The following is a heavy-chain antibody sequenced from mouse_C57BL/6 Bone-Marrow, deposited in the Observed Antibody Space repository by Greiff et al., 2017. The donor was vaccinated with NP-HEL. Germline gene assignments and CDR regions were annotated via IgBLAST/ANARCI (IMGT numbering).Heavy chain of an antibody. D-gene: IGHD2-4*01. Sequence: VQGVESGAELVRPGASVTLSCKASGYTFTDYEMHWVKQTPVHGLEWIGAIDPETGGTAYNQKFKGKAILTADKSSSTAYMELRSLTSEDSAVYYCTSYEYDGGYAVDYWGQGTSVTVSS. CDR3: TSYEYDGGYAVDY. CDR2: IDPETGGT. J-gene: IGHJ4*01. CDR1: GYTFTDYE. V-gene: IGHV1-15*01.